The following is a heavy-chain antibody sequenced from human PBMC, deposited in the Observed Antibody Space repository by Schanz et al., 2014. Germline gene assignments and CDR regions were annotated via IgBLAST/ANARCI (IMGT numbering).Heavy chain of an antibody. V-gene: IGHV3-11*01. J-gene: IGHJ4*02. Sequence: QVLLVESCFFFFPPLGSLRLSCSASGFTFSDSFMSWLRQTPGKGLEWLSYISSSGNIIHYADSVKGRFTISRDNAKNSLYLQMPGLRAEDTAVYYCAAHETLSTTACYPSWGQGTLVAVSS. CDR1: GFTFSDSF. CDR2: ISSSGNII. D-gene: IGHD2-2*01. CDR3: AAHETLSTTACYPS.